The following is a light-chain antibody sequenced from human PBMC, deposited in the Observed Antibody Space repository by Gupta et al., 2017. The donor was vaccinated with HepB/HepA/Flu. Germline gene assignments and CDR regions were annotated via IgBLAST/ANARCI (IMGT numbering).Light chain of an antibody. Sequence: IVLTQSPGTLSLSPGERATLSCRASQSLTGTYLAWYQQKPGQAPRLLIFGTSSRATGIPDRFSGSGSGTDFTLTISRLEPEDFGVYYCQRYGSSVPWTFGQGTKVEIK. V-gene: IGKV3-20*01. CDR1: QSLTGTY. J-gene: IGKJ1*01. CDR2: GTS. CDR3: QRYGSSVPWT.